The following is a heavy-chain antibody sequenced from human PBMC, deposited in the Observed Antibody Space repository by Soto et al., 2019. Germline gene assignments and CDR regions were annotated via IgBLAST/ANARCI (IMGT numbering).Heavy chain of an antibody. D-gene: IGHD6-13*01. J-gene: IGHJ5*02. V-gene: IGHV4-4*07. CDR1: GGSISSYY. CDR3: AREIAAAKTADWFDP. CDR2: IYTSGST. Sequence: PSETLSLTCTVSGGSISSYYWSWIRQPAGKGLEGIGRIYTSGSTNYNPPLKSRVTMSVDTSKNQFSLKLSSVTAADTAVYYCAREIAAAKTADWFDPWGQGTLVTVSS.